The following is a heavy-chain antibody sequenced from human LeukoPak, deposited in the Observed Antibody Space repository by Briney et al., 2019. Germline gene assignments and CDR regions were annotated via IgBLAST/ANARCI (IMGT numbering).Heavy chain of an antibody. J-gene: IGHJ4*02. CDR1: GGSFSSYY. Sequence: PSETLSLTCAVYGGSFSSYYWSWIRQPPGKGLEWIGEINHSGSTNYNPSLKSRVTISVDTSKNQFSLKLSSVTAADTAVYYCARRKQWEFDYWGQGTLVTVSS. CDR2: INHSGST. CDR3: ARRKQWEFDY. V-gene: IGHV4-34*01. D-gene: IGHD6-19*01.